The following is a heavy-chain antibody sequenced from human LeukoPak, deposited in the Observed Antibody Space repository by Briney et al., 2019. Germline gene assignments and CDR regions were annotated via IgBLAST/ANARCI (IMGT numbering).Heavy chain of an antibody. CDR2: IYYSGST. J-gene: IGHJ6*03. D-gene: IGHD2-2*01. CDR1: GGSISSSSYY. V-gene: IGHV4-39*07. CDR3: ARSFGRTPLGAYYYYMDV. Sequence: PSETLSLTCTVSGGSISSSSYYWGWIRQPPGKGLEWIGSIYYSGSTYYNPSLKSRVTISVDTSKNQFSLKLSSVTAADTAVYYCARSFGRTPLGAYYYYMDVWGKGTTVTISS.